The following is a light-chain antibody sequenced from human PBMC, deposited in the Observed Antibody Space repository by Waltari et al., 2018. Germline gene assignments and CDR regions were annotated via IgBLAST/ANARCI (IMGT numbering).Light chain of an antibody. CDR2: KDM. J-gene: IGLJ1*01. Sequence: SYELTQPPSVSVSPGQTARITCPGPALVEHDGHWYQKRPGQAPVLVIYKDMERPSGIPERFSGSRSGKTVTLTISGVQAEDAADYYCQSADSSGIYVFGSGTQVTVL. V-gene: IGLV3-25*03. CDR3: QSADSSGIYV. CDR1: ALVEHD.